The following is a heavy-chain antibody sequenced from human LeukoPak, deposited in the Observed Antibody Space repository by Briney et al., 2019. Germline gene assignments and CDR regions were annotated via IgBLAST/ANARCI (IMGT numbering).Heavy chain of an antibody. D-gene: IGHD5-12*01. CDR2: ISGSGAFT. V-gene: IGHV3-23*01. CDR1: GIMFSSYA. CDR3: AKSLPYSGYDYWFDP. J-gene: IGHJ5*02. Sequence: GGSLRLSCAASGIMFSSYAMSLVRQAPGKGLGWVSGISGSGAFTYYADSVKGRFTISRDKSKNSLHLQMNSPRREDTAVHYLAKSLPYSGYDYWFDPWGQGTLVTVSS.